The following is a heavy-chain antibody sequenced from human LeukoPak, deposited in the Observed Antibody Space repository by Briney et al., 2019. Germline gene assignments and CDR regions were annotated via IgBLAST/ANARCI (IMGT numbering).Heavy chain of an antibody. CDR3: ARMGGYSGYATH. CDR1: GGSLSSYY. V-gene: IGHV4-59*08. Sequence: SETLSLTCTVSGGSLSSYYWSWIRQPPGKGLEWIGYIYSTGSANYDPSLKSRVTLSVDTAKNQFSLKLNSVTAADTAVYYCARMGGYSGYATHWGQGTLVTVSS. D-gene: IGHD5-12*01. J-gene: IGHJ4*02. CDR2: IYSTGSA.